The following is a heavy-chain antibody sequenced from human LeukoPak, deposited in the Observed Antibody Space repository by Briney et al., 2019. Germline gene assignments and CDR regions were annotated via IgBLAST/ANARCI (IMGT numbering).Heavy chain of an antibody. V-gene: IGHV5-51*01. D-gene: IGHD6-13*01. CDR1: GYSFTSYW. CDR2: IYPGDSDT. Sequence: GESLKISCKGSGYSFTSYWIGWVRQMPGKGLEWMGIIYPGDSDTRYSPSFQGQVTISADKSISTAYLQWSSLKASDTAMYYCARTGDSSSWYAGFDPWGQGTLVTVSS. J-gene: IGHJ5*02. CDR3: ARTGDSSSWYAGFDP.